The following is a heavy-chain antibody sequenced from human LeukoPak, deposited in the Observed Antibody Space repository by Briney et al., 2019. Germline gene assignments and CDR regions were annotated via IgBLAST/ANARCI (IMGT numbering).Heavy chain of an antibody. CDR2: ISYDGSNK. V-gene: IGHV3-30*03. D-gene: IGHD2-2*01. CDR1: GFTFSSYG. CDR3: ARDSKPKYCSSTSCYLDSYYFDY. Sequence: GGSLRLSCAASGFTFSSYGMHWVRQAPGKGLEWVAVISYDGSNKYYADSVKGRFTISRDNSKSTLYLQMNSLRAEDTAVYYCARDSKPKYCSSTSCYLDSYYFDYWGQGTLVTVSS. J-gene: IGHJ4*02.